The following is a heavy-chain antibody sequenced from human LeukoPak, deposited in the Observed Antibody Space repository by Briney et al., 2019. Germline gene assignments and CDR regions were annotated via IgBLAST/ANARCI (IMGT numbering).Heavy chain of an antibody. Sequence: GGSLRLSCAASGFTFSSYWMSRVRQAPGKGLEWVANIKQDGSEKYYVDSVKGRFTISRDNAKNSLYLQMNSLRAEDTAVYYCARDHKYYYDSSGYYFDYWGQGTLVTVSS. CDR1: GFTFSSYW. D-gene: IGHD3-22*01. CDR3: ARDHKYYYDSSGYYFDY. J-gene: IGHJ4*02. V-gene: IGHV3-7*01. CDR2: IKQDGSEK.